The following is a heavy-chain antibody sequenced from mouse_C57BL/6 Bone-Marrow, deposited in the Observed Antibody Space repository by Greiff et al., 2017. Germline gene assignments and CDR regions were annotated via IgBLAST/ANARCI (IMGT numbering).Heavy chain of an antibody. CDR1: GYTFTSYW. CDR2: INPSNGGT. V-gene: IGHV1-53*01. J-gene: IGHJ1*03. Sequence: VQLQQPGTELVKPGASVKLSCKASGYTFTSYWMHWVKQRPGQGLEWIGNINPSNGGTSYNQKFKGKATLTVYTSSSTAYMELNSLTSEDAAVYYCAGDWYFDVWGTGTTVTVSS. CDR3: AGDWYFDV.